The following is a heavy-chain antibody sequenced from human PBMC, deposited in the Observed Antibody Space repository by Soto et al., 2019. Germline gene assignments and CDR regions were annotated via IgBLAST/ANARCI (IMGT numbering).Heavy chain of an antibody. J-gene: IGHJ5*02. CDR2: IIPIFGTA. V-gene: IGHV1-69*13. D-gene: IGHD2-2*01. CDR1: GGTFSSYA. CDR3: ARDHCSTSCPNWFDP. Sequence: SVKVSCKASGGTFSSYAISWVRQAPGQGLEWMGGIIPIFGTANYAQKFQGRVTITADESTSTAYMELSSLRSEDTAVYYCARDHCSTSCPNWFDPWGQGTLVTVSS.